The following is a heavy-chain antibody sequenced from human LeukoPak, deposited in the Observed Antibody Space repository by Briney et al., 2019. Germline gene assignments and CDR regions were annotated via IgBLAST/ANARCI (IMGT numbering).Heavy chain of an antibody. J-gene: IGHJ4*02. V-gene: IGHV3-66*01. CDR2: VYSSGST. CDR1: GFTVSSKY. D-gene: IGHD6-6*01. Sequence: GGSLRLSCAASGFTVSSKYMSWVRQAPGKGLEWVSVVYSSGSTYYADSVKGRFTISRDNSKSTLSLQMNSLRAEDTAVYYCATSLASARAAGYYFDYWGQGTLVTVSS. CDR3: ATSLASARAAGYYFDY.